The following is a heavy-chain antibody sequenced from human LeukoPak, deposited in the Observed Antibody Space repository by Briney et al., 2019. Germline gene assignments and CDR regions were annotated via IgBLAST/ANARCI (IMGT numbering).Heavy chain of an antibody. V-gene: IGHV3-74*01. CDR2: IPTDETPT. J-gene: IGHJ4*02. CDR3: ARDHYFKIDY. D-gene: IGHD3-10*01. CDR1: GFIFSNFV. Sequence: GGSLRLSCAASGFIFSNFVMHWVRQAPGKGLVWVSRIPTDETPTNYADSVQGRFTISRDNAKNTLYLQMNNLRAEDTAVYYCARDHYFKIDYWGQGTLVTVSS.